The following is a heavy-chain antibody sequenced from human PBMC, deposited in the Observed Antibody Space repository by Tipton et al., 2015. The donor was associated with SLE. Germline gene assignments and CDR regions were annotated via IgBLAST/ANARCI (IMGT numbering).Heavy chain of an antibody. CDR3: ARDTDYGGNSVDY. V-gene: IGHV4-30-2*01. J-gene: IGHJ4*02. CDR2: IYHSGST. CDR1: GGSISSGGYS. D-gene: IGHD4-23*01. Sequence: TLSLTCTVSGGSISSGGYSWSWIRQPPGKGLEWIGYIYHSGSTYYNPSLKSRVTMSVDRSKNQSSLKLSSVTAADTAVYYCARDTDYGGNSVDYWGQGTLVTVSS.